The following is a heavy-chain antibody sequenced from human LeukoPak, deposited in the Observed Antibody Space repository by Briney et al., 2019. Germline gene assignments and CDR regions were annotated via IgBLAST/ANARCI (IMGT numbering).Heavy chain of an antibody. CDR3: ATEFYSDGYNF. D-gene: IGHD5-24*01. CDR1: GFTFSSAW. Sequence: GGSLRLSCPGSGFTFSSAWMTWVRQIPGKGQEWVGHIKSRTDGGTTDYAALVKGRFTISRDDSKNTVYMQMTSLKIEDSAVYFCATEFYSDGYNFWGQGTLVIVSS. J-gene: IGHJ4*02. CDR2: IKSRTDGGTT. V-gene: IGHV3-15*01.